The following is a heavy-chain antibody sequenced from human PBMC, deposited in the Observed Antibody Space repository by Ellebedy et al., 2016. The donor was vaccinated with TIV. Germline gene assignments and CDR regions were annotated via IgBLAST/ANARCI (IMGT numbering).Heavy chain of an antibody. V-gene: IGHV3-53*01. Sequence: GESLKISCAASGFNFISYSMKWVRQAPGKGLDWVSVIYSGERTFYADSVKGRFTISRDNSKNTLYLQMNSLRVEDTAVYYCARGNDQLGRWGAFDYWGQGTLVTVSS. CDR2: IYSGERT. CDR3: ARGNDQLGRWGAFDY. D-gene: IGHD2-2*01. CDR1: GFNFISYS. J-gene: IGHJ4*02.